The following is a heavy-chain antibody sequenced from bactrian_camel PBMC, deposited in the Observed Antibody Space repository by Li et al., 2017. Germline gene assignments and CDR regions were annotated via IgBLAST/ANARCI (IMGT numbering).Heavy chain of an antibody. CDR1: KYAYNYC. J-gene: IGHJ4*01. CDR2: VDKDGGIT. D-gene: IGHD2*01. Sequence: HVQLVESGGGSVQAGGSLRLSCRTSKYAYNYCMAWFRQAPGKEREAVATVDKDGGITYAAFVKGRFTVSRDNANNTVNLMMKSLKPEDTAMYYCAANFGPYCSGPYLARRANFFGPGDPGHRL. V-gene: IGHV3-3*01.